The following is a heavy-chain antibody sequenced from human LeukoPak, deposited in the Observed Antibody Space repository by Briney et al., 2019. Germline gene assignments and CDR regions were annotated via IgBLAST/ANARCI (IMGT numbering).Heavy chain of an antibody. D-gene: IGHD1-26*01. CDR2: ITTTGNTA. J-gene: IGHJ3*02. CDR3: ARDRWELIANGAFDI. Sequence: EGSLRLSCAASGFTFSDYFMTWIRQAPGKGLEWISYITTTGNTAFYADSVKGRFTVSRDNAKNSLYLQINSLRAEDTAVYYCARDRWELIANGAFDIWGQGTMVTVSS. V-gene: IGHV3-11*04. CDR1: GFTFSDYF.